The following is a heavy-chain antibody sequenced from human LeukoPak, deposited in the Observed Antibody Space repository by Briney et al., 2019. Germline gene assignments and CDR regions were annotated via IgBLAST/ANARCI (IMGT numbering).Heavy chain of an antibody. CDR3: AHRRRQQLVLGGVNWFDP. Sequence: ESGPTLVKPTQTLTLTCTFSGFSLSTTGVGVGWVRQPPGKALEGLALFYWDDDKRYSPSLKSRLTITKDTSKNQVVLTMTNMDPVDTATYYCAHRRRQQLVLGGVNWFDPWGQGTLVTVSS. CDR1: GFSLSTTGVG. CDR2: FYWDDDK. D-gene: IGHD6-13*01. V-gene: IGHV2-5*02. J-gene: IGHJ5*02.